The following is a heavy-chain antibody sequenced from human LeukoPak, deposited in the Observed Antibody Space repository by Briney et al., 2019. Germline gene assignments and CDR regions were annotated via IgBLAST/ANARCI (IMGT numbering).Heavy chain of an antibody. CDR2: VSGDGTTT. CDR1: GFTFSNYF. J-gene: IGHJ4*02. CDR3: AIPLGSSGWSSFDY. D-gene: IGHD6-19*01. Sequence: PGGSLRLSCAASGFTFSNYFMHWVRQAPGKGLVWVSRVSGDGTTTMYADSVKGRFTISRDNAKNTLYLQMNSLRAEDTAVYYCAIPLGSSGWSSFDYWGQGTLVTVSS. V-gene: IGHV3-74*03.